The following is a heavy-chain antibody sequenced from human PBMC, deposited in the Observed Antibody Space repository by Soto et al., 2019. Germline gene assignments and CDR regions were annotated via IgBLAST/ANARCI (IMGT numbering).Heavy chain of an antibody. CDR2: IYPADSDT. CDR3: ARLSISTSEFFDY. CDR1: GYTFTSYW. Sequence: GESLKISCKASGYTFTSYWIGWVRQIPGKGLEWMGIIYPADSDTRYSPSFQGQVTISADKSISTAYLQWNSLKASDTAMYYCARLSISTSEFFDYWGQGTLVTVSS. V-gene: IGHV5-51*01. J-gene: IGHJ4*02. D-gene: IGHD3-10*01.